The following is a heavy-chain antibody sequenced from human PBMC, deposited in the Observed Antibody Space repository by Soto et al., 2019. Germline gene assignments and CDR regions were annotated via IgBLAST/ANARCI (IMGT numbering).Heavy chain of an antibody. Sequence: GGSLRLSCAASGFSVSDYAMSWVRQAPGKGLEWVSSISGSGNGTYYGDSVKGRFTLSRDTSQKTLYLQMNNLRGEDTAVYFCTKSRRSVLMVYGFGGMDVWGRGTTVTVSS. V-gene: IGHV3-23*01. CDR1: GFSVSDYA. D-gene: IGHD2-8*01. CDR2: ISGSGNGT. CDR3: TKSRRSVLMVYGFGGMDV. J-gene: IGHJ6*02.